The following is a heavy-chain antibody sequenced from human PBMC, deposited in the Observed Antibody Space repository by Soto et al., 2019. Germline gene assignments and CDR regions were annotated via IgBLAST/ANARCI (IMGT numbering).Heavy chain of an antibody. Sequence: ASVKVSCKASGYTFTSYAMHWVRQAPGQRLEWMGWINAGNGYTKYSQEFQGRVTITRDTSASASYMELTSLRSEDTAVYYCARLETGSGSYYNIGSGGHFDHWGQGTLVTVSS. CDR3: ARLETGSGSYYNIGSGGHFDH. CDR1: GYTFTSYA. CDR2: INAGNGYT. D-gene: IGHD3-10*01. V-gene: IGHV1-3*01. J-gene: IGHJ4*02.